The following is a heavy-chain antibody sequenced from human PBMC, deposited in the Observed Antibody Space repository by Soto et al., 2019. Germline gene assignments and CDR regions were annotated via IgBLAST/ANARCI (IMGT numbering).Heavy chain of an antibody. D-gene: IGHD6-6*01. V-gene: IGHV4-30-4*01. J-gene: IGHJ4*02. CDR1: GGSISSGDYY. Sequence: QVQLQESGPGLVKPSQTLSLTCTVSGGSISSGDYYWSWIRQPPGKGLEWIGYIYYSGSTYYTPSLKSRVTISVDTSKNQFSLKLSSVTAADTAVYYCARTEYSSSSVTYYFDYWGQGTLVTVSS. CDR2: IYYSGST. CDR3: ARTEYSSSSVTYYFDY.